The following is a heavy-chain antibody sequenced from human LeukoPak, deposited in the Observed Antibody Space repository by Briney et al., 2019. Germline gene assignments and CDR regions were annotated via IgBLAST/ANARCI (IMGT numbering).Heavy chain of an antibody. Sequence: SETLSLTCAVSGGSTSSYYWSWVRQPPGRGLEWIGCLYHSGKTIYNPSLKSRVTISVDTSKNQFSLMLNSVTAADTATYYCARHQKDSYDSIFHAFEIWGQGTMATVSS. D-gene: IGHD3-22*01. CDR3: ARHQKDSYDSIFHAFEI. CDR1: GGSTSSYY. J-gene: IGHJ3*02. V-gene: IGHV4-59*03. CDR2: LYHSGKT.